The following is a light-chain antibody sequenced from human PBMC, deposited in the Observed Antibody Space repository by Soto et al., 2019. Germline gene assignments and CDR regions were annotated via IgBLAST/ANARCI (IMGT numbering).Light chain of an antibody. CDR1: QGISSY. V-gene: IGKV1-8*01. Sequence: AIRMTQSPSSLSASTGDRVTITCRASQGISSYLAWYQQKPGKAPKLLIYAASTLQSGVPSRFSGSGKGTHFTLSISDLRPEDFATYYCQQTYAAPLTFGGGTKVDI. CDR3: QQTYAAPLT. J-gene: IGKJ4*01. CDR2: AAS.